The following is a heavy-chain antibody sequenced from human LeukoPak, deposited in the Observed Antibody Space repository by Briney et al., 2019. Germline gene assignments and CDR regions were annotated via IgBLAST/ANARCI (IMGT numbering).Heavy chain of an antibody. CDR2: ISTTSGST. D-gene: IGHD3-22*01. Sequence: GGSLRLSCAASGFTFSSYAMTWVRQAPGKGLEWVSTISTTSGSTYYADSVKGHFTISRDNSENTLYLQMNSLRAEDTAVYYCAKSVPNYYDSGGYYFHYWGQGTLVTVSS. V-gene: IGHV3-23*01. J-gene: IGHJ4*02. CDR1: GFTFSSYA. CDR3: AKSVPNYYDSGGYYFHY.